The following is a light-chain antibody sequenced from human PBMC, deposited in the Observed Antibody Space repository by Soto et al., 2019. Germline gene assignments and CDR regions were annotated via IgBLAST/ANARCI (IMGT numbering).Light chain of an antibody. V-gene: IGKV4-1*01. Sequence: DIVMTQSPDSLAVSLGERATINCKSSPSVLYDSNNKNYLAWYQQKPGQPPKLLIYWASTRESGVPDRFSGSGSGTDFTLTISSLQAEDVAVYYCQQYYDTYTFGQGTRLEIK. CDR2: WAS. CDR1: PSVLYDSNNKNY. CDR3: QQYYDTYT. J-gene: IGKJ2*01.